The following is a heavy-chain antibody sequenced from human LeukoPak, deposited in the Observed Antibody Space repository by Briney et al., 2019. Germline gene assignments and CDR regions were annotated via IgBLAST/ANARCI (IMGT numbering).Heavy chain of an antibody. J-gene: IGHJ4*02. D-gene: IGHD6-19*01. CDR1: GGYTGSHY. Sequence: SETLSLTCTVSGGYTGSHYWSWIRQPAGKGLEWIGRISPSGTTHYNPSLKSRVTISVDTSKNQFSLKLSSVTAADTAVYYCARHVLHIAVSGTGSFDYWGQGTLVTVSS. CDR3: ARHVLHIAVSGTGSFDY. V-gene: IGHV4-4*07. CDR2: ISPSGTT.